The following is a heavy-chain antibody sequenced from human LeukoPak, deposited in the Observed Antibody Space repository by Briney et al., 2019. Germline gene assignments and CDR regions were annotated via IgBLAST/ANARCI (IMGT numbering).Heavy chain of an antibody. Sequence: PGGSLRLSCAASGFTFSSHGMSWVCQAPGKGLEWVSAISGRGGSTYYADSVKGRFTISRDKSKHTLYLQMNNLRAEDTAVYYCAKRSDYGDNWNYLDYWGQGTLVTVSS. CDR3: AKRSDYGDNWNYLDY. CDR1: GFTFSSHG. J-gene: IGHJ4*02. V-gene: IGHV3-23*01. D-gene: IGHD4-23*01. CDR2: ISGRGGST.